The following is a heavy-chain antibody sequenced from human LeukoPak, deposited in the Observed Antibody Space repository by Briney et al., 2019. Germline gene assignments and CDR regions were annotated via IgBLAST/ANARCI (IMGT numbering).Heavy chain of an antibody. CDR3: AKDHEDSSGYSFDY. D-gene: IGHD3-22*01. J-gene: IGHJ4*02. Sequence: PGGSLRLSCAASGFTFDDYTMHWVRQAPGKGLEWVSLISWDGGSTYYADSVKGRFTISRDNSKNSLYLQMNSLRTEDTALYYCAKDHEDSSGYSFDYWGQGTLVTVSS. V-gene: IGHV3-43*01. CDR1: GFTFDDYT. CDR2: ISWDGGST.